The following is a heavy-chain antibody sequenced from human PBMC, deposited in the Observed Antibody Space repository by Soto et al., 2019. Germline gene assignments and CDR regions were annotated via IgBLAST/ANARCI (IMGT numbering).Heavy chain of an antibody. V-gene: IGHV4-59*01. CDR3: AREGRGSYSYPDD. J-gene: IGHJ4*02. D-gene: IGHD1-26*01. Sequence: SETLSLTCTVSGGSISTFYWSWIRQPPGKGLEWIGYIYYSGSTNYNPSLKSRVTISVDTSKNQFSLKLSSVTAADTAVYYCAREGRGSYSYPDDWGQGTRVTVPS. CDR2: IYYSGST. CDR1: GGSISTFY.